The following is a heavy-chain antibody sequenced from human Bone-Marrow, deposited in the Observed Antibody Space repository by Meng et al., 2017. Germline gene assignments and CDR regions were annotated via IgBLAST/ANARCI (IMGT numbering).Heavy chain of an antibody. J-gene: IGHJ3*02. D-gene: IGHD6-19*01. V-gene: IGHV3-73*01. CDR2: IGGRRKSYAA. Sequence: GESLKISCVVSGVSFSDSDIHWVRQASGKGLEWVGRIGGRRKSYAAAYAASVRGRFTISRDDSKNTAYLEMNSLKTEDTALYYCTIHTSGHIWGQGTMVTVSS. CDR1: GVSFSDSD. CDR3: TIHTSGHI.